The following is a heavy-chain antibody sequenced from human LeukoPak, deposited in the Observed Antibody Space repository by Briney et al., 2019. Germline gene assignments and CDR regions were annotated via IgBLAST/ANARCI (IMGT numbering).Heavy chain of an antibody. D-gene: IGHD6-19*01. CDR1: GFTFSSYW. Sequence: GGSLKLSCAASGFTFSSYWMHWVRQAPGKGLVWVSRINGDGSSTAYADSVKGRFAISRDNAKNTLYLQMNSLRPEDTAVYYCARGGKIALAGTRSPQYFQHWGQGTPVTVSS. V-gene: IGHV3-74*03. CDR3: ARGGKIALAGTRSPQYFQH. CDR2: INGDGSST. J-gene: IGHJ1*01.